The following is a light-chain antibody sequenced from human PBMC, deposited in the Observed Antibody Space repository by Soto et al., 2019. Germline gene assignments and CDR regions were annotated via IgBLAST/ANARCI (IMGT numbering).Light chain of an antibody. CDR1: SSDVGSYNL. CDR3: CSYAGSSYV. V-gene: IGLV2-23*01. Sequence: QSALTQPASVSGSPGQSITISCTGTSSDVGSYNLVSWYQQHPGKAPKLMIYEGSKRPSGVSNRFSGSKSGNTASLTISGLQAEDEADYYCCSYAGSSYVFGTGTKATVL. CDR2: EGS. J-gene: IGLJ1*01.